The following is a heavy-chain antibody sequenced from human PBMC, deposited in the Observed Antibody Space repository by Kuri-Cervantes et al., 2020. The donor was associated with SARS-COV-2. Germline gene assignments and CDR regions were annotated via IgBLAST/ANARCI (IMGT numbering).Heavy chain of an antibody. CDR2: IWYDGSNK. J-gene: IGHJ6*03. CDR3: AREGVADYYYYYIGV. D-gene: IGHD2-15*01. Sequence: SLRLFCAATGFTFNSYAMHWVRQAPGKGLEWVAVIWYDGSNKYYADSVKGRFTISRDNSKNTLYLQMNSLRAEDTAVYYCAREGVADYYYYYIGVWGKGSTVTVSS. V-gene: IGHV3-33*08. CDR1: GFTFNSYA.